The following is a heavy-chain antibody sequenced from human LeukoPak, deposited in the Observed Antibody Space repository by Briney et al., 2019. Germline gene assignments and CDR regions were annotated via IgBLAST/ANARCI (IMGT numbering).Heavy chain of an antibody. J-gene: IGHJ4*02. CDR3: AKLIAVAGTGFDY. CDR2: ISGSGGST. D-gene: IGHD6-19*01. CDR1: GFTFSTYG. V-gene: IGHV3-23*01. Sequence: GGSLRLSCAASGFTFSTYGMHWVRQAPGKGLEWVSAISGSGGSTYYADSVKGRFTISRDNSKNTLYLQMNSLRAEDTAVYYCAKLIAVAGTGFDYWGQGTLVTVSS.